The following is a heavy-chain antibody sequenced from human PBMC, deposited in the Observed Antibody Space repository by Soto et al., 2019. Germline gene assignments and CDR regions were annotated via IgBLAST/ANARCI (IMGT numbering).Heavy chain of an antibody. CDR1: GGTFSSYT. J-gene: IGHJ3*02. CDR2: IIPILGIA. Sequence: ASVKVSCKASGGTFSSYTISWVRQAPGQGLEWMGRIIPILGIANYAQKFQGRVTITADKSTSTAYMELSSLRSEDTAVYYCASNLWFGEKPDDAFDIWGQGTMVTVSS. D-gene: IGHD3-10*01. V-gene: IGHV1-69*02. CDR3: ASNLWFGEKPDDAFDI.